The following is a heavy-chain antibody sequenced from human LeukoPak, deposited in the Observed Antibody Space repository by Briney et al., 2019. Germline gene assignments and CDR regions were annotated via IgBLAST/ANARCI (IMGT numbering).Heavy chain of an antibody. CDR2: IWYDGSHK. J-gene: IGHJ6*02. CDR3: ARSSGDPPRWRMDV. D-gene: IGHD2-21*02. CDR1: GSTFSSYG. V-gene: IGHV3-33*01. Sequence: PGRSLRHSCAASGSTFSSYGMHWVRQAPGKGLEWVAVIWYDGSHKYYADSVKGRFTVSRDDSKSTLYLETNSLGGDDTAVYYCARSSGDPPRWRMDVWGQGTTVIVSS.